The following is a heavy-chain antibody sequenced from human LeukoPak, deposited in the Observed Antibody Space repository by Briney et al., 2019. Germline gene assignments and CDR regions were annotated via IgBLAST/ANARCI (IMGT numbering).Heavy chain of an antibody. CDR1: GYTLTELS. D-gene: IGHD3-22*01. CDR3: ARRHYDSSGYYYSSWDY. V-gene: IGHV1-24*01. CDR2: FDPEDGET. Sequence: ASVKVSCKVSGYTLTELSMHWVRQAPGKGLEWMGGFDPEDGETIYAQKFQGRVTMTEDTSTDTAYMELSSLRSEDTAVYYCARRHYDSSGYYYSSWDYWGQGTLVTVSS. J-gene: IGHJ4*02.